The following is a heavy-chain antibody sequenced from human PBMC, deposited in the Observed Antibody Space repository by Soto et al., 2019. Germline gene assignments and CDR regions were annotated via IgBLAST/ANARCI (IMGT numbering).Heavy chain of an antibody. Sequence: HLQLQESGPGLVKPSETLSLMCSVSDDSINSDKFYWGWIRQPPGKGLEWIGSIYYRGNAYYNPSPQPRVIISLDKSKSQFSLKLNSVTAADSAVYFCARLEGLATISYYFDFWGPGALVTVSS. D-gene: IGHD3-9*01. J-gene: IGHJ4*02. CDR1: DDSINSDKFY. V-gene: IGHV4-39*01. CDR2: IYYRGNA. CDR3: ARLEGLATISYYFDF.